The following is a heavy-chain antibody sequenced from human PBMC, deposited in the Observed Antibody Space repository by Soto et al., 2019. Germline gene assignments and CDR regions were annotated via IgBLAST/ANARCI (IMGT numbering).Heavy chain of an antibody. D-gene: IGHD6-13*01. CDR3: VRDLRAFGVASRFDP. J-gene: IGHJ5*02. V-gene: IGHV3-11*01. Sequence: QVHLVQSGGGLVKPGGSLRLSCAASGFSFSDFYMAWIRQAPGKGLEWVAFIGPSDTAIYHAESVKGRFTISRDNGKDSLFLQMKSLKAEDTAIYYCVRDLRAFGVASRFDPWGQGTLVTVSS. CDR1: GFSFSDFY. CDR2: IGPSDTAI.